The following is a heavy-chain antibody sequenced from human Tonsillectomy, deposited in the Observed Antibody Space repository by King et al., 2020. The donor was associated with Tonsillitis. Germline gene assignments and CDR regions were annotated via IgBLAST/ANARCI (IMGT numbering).Heavy chain of an antibody. Sequence: VQLVESGGGLVQPGGSLRLSCAASGFTFRTYAMSWVRQAPGKGLEGVSAISGSGASTYYADSVRGRFTTSRDNSKNTLYLEMNRLRAEDTAVYNCAKAMGYSYLYYFDYWGQGTLVTVSS. D-gene: IGHD5-18*01. CDR1: GFTFRTYA. CDR2: ISGSGAST. V-gene: IGHV3-23*04. CDR3: AKAMGYSYLYYFDY. J-gene: IGHJ4*02.